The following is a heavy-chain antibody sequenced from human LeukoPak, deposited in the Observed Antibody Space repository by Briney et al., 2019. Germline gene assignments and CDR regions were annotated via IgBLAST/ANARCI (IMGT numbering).Heavy chain of an antibody. CDR3: ARAMDTEPNWNLYYFDY. D-gene: IGHD1-7*01. V-gene: IGHV4-34*01. CDR2: INHSGST. CDR1: GGSFSGYY. J-gene: IGHJ4*02. Sequence: PSETLSLTCAVYGGSFSGYYWSWIRQPPGKGLEWIGEINHSGSTNYNPSLKSRVTISVDTSKNQFSLKLSSVTAADTAVYYCARAMDTEPNWNLYYFDYWGQGTLVTVSS.